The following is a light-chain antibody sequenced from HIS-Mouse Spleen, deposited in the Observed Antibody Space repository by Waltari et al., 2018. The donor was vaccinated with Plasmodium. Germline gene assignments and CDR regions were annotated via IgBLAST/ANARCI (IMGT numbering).Light chain of an antibody. CDR2: GAS. J-gene: IGKJ3*01. CDR3: QQYNNWSFT. CDR1: QSVSSN. Sequence: EIVMTQSPATLSVSPGERATLSCRASQSVSSNLAWYQQKPGQAPRLLIYGASTRATGIPARFSGSGSGTGVTLTIGSLQSEDCAVYYCQQYNNWSFTFGPGTKVDIK. V-gene: IGKV3-15*01.